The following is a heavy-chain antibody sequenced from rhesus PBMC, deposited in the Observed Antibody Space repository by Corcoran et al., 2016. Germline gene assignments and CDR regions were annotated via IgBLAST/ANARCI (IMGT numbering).Heavy chain of an antibody. D-gene: IGHD1-44*01. Sequence: EVQLVQSGAEVKRPGQSLQLSCKTSGSSFTSYWISWVRQMPGKGLEWMGAIDPSDSDTRYSPSFQGQVTSSADKSISTAYLQGSSLKASDTATYYCAKSVGDYWGQGVLVTVSS. CDR2: IDPSDSDT. V-gene: IGHV5-20*02. J-gene: IGHJ4*01. CDR3: AKSVGDY. CDR1: GSSFTSYW.